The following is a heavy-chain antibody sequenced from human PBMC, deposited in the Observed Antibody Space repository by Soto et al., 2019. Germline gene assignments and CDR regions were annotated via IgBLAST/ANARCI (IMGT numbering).Heavy chain of an antibody. CDR3: ARGRYGDY. Sequence: QVHLVQSGAEVKKPGASVKVSCKASGYTFTSYGITWVRQAPGQGLEWMGSISAHNGNTDYAPTIQGSVIVTRDTSTSTAYMVLSILISDDPAVYYCARGRYGDYWGQGALVTVSS. J-gene: IGHJ4*02. CDR1: GYTFTSYG. D-gene: IGHD1-1*01. CDR2: ISAHNGNT. V-gene: IGHV1-18*01.